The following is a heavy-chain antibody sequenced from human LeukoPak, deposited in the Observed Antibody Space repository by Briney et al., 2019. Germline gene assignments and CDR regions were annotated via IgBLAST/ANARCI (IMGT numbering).Heavy chain of an antibody. V-gene: IGHV3-74*01. J-gene: IGHJ4*02. D-gene: IGHD3-22*01. CDR2: INSDGSTT. Sequence: TGGSLRLSCAASGFTFISYWMHWVRQAPGKGLVWVSRINSDGSTTSYAASVKGRFTISSDTAKNTLYLQMNSLRAEDTAVYYCARGHHYYDSSAYYYWGQGTLVTVSS. CDR3: ARGHHYYDSSAYYY. CDR1: GFTFISYW.